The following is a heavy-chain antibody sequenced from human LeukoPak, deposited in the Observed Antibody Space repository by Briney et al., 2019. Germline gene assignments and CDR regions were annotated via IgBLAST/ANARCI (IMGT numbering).Heavy chain of an antibody. D-gene: IGHD3-10*01. CDR1: GGSLSSGGYY. J-gene: IGHJ4*02. V-gene: IGHV4-31*03. CDR3: ARGRIIRGIHFDS. CDR2: IYDSGST. Sequence: PSQTLSLTCTVSGGSLSSGGYYWSWIRQHPGKGLELIGYIYDSGSTYYNPSLKSRVTISVDRSKNQFSLGVHSVTAADTAVYYCARGRIIRGIHFDSWGQGTLVTVSS.